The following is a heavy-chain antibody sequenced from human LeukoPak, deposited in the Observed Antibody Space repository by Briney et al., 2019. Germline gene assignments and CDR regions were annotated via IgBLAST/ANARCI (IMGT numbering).Heavy chain of an antibody. J-gene: IGHJ4*02. V-gene: IGHV4-39*07. Sequence: PSETLSLTCTVSGGSITNSYYWGWIRQPPGKGLEWIGSIYYNGSTYYNPSLKSRVTISVDTSKNQFSLKLSSVTAADTAVYYCARDLDQVAGTADYYFDYWGQGTLVTVSS. CDR2: IYYNGST. CDR1: GGSITNSYY. D-gene: IGHD6-19*01. CDR3: ARDLDQVAGTADYYFDY.